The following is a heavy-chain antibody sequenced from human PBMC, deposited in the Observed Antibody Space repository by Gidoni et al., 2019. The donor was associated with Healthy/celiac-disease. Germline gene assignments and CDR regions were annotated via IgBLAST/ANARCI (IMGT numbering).Heavy chain of an antibody. V-gene: IGHV4-30-4*01. CDR1: VGSISSGDYY. CDR2: IYYSGST. J-gene: IGHJ4*02. CDR3: ARVRKLELRSFDY. D-gene: IGHD1-7*01. Sequence: QVQLQESGPGLVKPSQTLSLTCTVSVGSISSGDYYWSWIRQPPGKGLEWIGYIYYSGSTYYNPSLKSRVTISVDTSKNQFSLKLSSVTAADTAVYYCARVRKLELRSFDYWGQGTLVTVSS.